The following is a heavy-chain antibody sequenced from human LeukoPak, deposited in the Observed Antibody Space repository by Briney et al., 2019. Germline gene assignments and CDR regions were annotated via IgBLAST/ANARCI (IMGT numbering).Heavy chain of an antibody. CDR1: GFTFSSYA. V-gene: IGHV3-23*01. CDR2: ISGSGGST. D-gene: IGHD4-17*01. Sequence: GGSLRLSCAASGFTFSSYAMSWVRQAPGKGLEWVSAISGSGGSTYYADSVKGRFTISRDNSKNTLYLQMNSLRAEDTAVYYCARDTVTTFYYYGMDVWGQGTTVTVSS. CDR3: ARDTVTTFYYYGMDV. J-gene: IGHJ6*02.